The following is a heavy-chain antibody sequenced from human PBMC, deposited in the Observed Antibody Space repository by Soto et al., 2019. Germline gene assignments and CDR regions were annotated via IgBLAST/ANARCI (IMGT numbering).Heavy chain of an antibody. V-gene: IGHV1-46*01. CDR1: VYTFTSYY. CDR2: INPSGGST. CDR3: ASGSYPAFSLWF. J-gene: IGHJ4*02. D-gene: IGHD3-10*01. Sequence: ASVNVSCKASVYTFTSYYMHWVRQAPGQGLEWMGIINPSGGSTSYAQKFQGRVTMTRDTSINTAYMELSGLRYDDTAVYYCASGSYPAFSLWFWGQGTLVTVSS.